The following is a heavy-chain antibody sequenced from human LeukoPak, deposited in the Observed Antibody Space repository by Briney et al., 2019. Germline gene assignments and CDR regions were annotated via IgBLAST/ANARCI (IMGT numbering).Heavy chain of an antibody. V-gene: IGHV3-30*02. CDR3: ARRDGYYYDSSGSGY. CDR1: GFIFSTHG. Sequence: GGSLRLSCAASGFIFSTHGMHWVRQAPGKGLEWLAFIRYDGSNKYYADSVKGRFTISRDNSKNTLYLQMNSLRAEDTAVYYCARRDGYYYDSSGSGYWGQGTLATVSS. D-gene: IGHD3-22*01. CDR2: IRYDGSNK. J-gene: IGHJ4*02.